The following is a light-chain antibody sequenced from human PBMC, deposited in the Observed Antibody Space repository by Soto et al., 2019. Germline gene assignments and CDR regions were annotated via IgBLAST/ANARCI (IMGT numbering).Light chain of an antibody. CDR3: QQYNSYPWT. V-gene: IGKV1-5*03. CDR1: QSISSW. J-gene: IGKJ1*01. CDR2: KAS. Sequence: IHITHSQYTLSAPRGAIVTITSLASQSISSWLDWYQQKPGKAPKLLIYKASSLESGVPSRFSGSGSGTEFTLTISSLQPDDFATYYCQQYNSYPWTFGQGTKVDIK.